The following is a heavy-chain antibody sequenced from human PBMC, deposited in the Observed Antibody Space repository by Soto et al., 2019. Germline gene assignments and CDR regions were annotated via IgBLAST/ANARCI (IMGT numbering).Heavy chain of an antibody. D-gene: IGHD4-4*01. J-gene: IGHJ4*02. CDR2: ISGSGGST. CDR3: ARPSNNYVAH. Sequence: PGGSLRLSCAASGFTFSSYAMSWVRQAPGKGLEWVSAISGSGGSTYYADSVKGRFTISRDNSKNTLYLQWNSLKASDTAMYYCARPSNNYVAHWGQGTLVTVSS. CDR1: GFTFSSYA. V-gene: IGHV3-23*01.